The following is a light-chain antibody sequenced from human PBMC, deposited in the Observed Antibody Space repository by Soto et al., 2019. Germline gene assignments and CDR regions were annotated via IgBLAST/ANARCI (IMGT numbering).Light chain of an antibody. J-gene: IGKJ5*01. CDR3: QEYNSYPVS. Sequence: DIHVTQSPATLSAFVGDRVTISCRARQSIGTWLAWYQKKPGKAPKLLIYDALTLESGVPSRFSGSRSGTEFTLTISSLQPEDVANYYCQEYNSYPVSFGHGTRLDI. CDR1: QSIGTW. V-gene: IGKV1-5*01. CDR2: DAL.